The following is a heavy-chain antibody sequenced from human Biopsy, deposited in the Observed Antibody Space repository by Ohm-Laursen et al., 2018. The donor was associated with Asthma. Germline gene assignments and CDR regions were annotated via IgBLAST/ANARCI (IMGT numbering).Heavy chain of an antibody. Sequence: SLRLSCSASGFAVSRDYMFWVRQAPGKGLEWVSVIYSGGTSHTADSVRGWFTISRDYSKNTLYLQMHSLRAEDTAVYYCARGDSSNWSHYYFDYWGQGTLVTVPS. CDR3: ARGDSSNWSHYYFDY. V-gene: IGHV3-53*01. D-gene: IGHD3-22*01. CDR2: IYSGGTS. CDR1: GFAVSRDY. J-gene: IGHJ4*02.